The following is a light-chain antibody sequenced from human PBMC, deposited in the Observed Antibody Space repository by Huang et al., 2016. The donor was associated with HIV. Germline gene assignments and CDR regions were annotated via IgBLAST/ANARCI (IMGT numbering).Light chain of an antibody. CDR1: QSVLSPSNNRNH. V-gene: IGKV4-1*01. CDR3: QQYYSIPG. CDR2: WAS. J-gene: IGKJ1*01. Sequence: DIVMTQSPDSLAVSLGEMATITCVSSQSVLSPSNNRNHLAWYQQKPRPPPKLLIYWASTRESGVPDRFRGSGSATDFTLTIDNLQAEDVALYFCQQYYSIPGFGQGTYVEV.